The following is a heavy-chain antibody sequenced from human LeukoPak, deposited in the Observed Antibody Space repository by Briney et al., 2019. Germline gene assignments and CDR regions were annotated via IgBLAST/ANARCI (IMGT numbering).Heavy chain of an antibody. CDR1: GFTFSSYN. V-gene: IGHV3-53*01. Sequence: GGSLRLSCAASGFTFSSYNMNWVRQTPGKGLEWVSGIGGGGTEYYADSVKGRFIISSDSSQNLVHLQMNSLTVEDTAVYYCARAQGALDYWGQGTLVTVSS. D-gene: IGHD1-26*01. CDR2: IGGGGTE. CDR3: ARAQGALDY. J-gene: IGHJ4*02.